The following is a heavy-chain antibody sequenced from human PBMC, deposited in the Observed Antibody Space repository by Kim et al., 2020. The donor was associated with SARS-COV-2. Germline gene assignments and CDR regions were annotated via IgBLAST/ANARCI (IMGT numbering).Heavy chain of an antibody. Sequence: SETLSLTCTVSGGSISSGSYYWSWIRQPAGKGLEWIGRIYTSGSTNYNPSLKSRVTISVDTSKNQFSLKLSSVTAADTAVYYCARVRYYGSGSYYNKYYYYGMDVWGQGTTVTVSS. CDR2: IYTSGST. CDR1: GGSISSGSYY. V-gene: IGHV4-61*02. J-gene: IGHJ6*02. D-gene: IGHD3-10*01. CDR3: ARVRYYGSGSYYNKYYYYGMDV.